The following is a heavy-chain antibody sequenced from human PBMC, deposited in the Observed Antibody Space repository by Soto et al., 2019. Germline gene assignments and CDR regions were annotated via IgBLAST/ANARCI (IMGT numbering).Heavy chain of an antibody. CDR3: ARNLGIGYDPGDY. J-gene: IGHJ4*02. CDR1: GGTFNSYV. V-gene: IGHV1-69*05. CDR2: IISIFGTP. Sequence: QVQLVQSGAEVKKPGSSVKVSCKASGGTFNSYVFNWVRQAPGQGLEWMGGIISIFGTPNYGQKFQGRGTVTTDESTSTGFMELSSLTSEDTAIDCCARNLGIGYDPGDYWGQGTLVTVSS. D-gene: IGHD5-12*01.